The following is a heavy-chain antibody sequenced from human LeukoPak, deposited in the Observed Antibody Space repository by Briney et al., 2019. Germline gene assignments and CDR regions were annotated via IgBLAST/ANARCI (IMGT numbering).Heavy chain of an antibody. J-gene: IGHJ6*03. CDR3: AKCSSGWYGYYYYYMDV. D-gene: IGHD6-19*01. CDR1: RFTFSDYW. V-gene: IGHV3-74*01. CDR2: TDTDGTTT. Sequence: GGSLRLSCTASRFTFSDYWMHWVRQAPGKGLVWVSQTDTDGTTTNFADSVKGRFTISRDNAKNTLYLQMNSLRAEDTAVYYCAKCSSGWYGYYYYYMDVWGKGTTVTISS.